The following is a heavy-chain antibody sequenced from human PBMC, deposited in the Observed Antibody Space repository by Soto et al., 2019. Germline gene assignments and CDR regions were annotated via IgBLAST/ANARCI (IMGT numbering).Heavy chain of an antibody. J-gene: IGHJ4*02. Sequence: EVQLVESGGGLVQPGGSLRLSCAASGFTFSSYWMHWVRQAPGKGLVWVSRINSDGSTTSYADSVKGRFTISRDNAKNPLYLQMNSLRAEDTAVYYCAREPFYCSGVSCYSGEGEYWGQGTLVTVSS. V-gene: IGHV3-74*01. CDR3: AREPFYCSGVSCYSGEGEY. CDR1: GFTFSSYW. CDR2: INSDGSTT. D-gene: IGHD2-15*01.